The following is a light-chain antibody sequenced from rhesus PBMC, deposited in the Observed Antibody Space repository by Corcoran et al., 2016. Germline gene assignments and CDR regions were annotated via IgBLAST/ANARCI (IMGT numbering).Light chain of an antibody. J-gene: IGLJ1*01. Sequence: QAALTQPRSVSGSPGQSVTISCTGTSSDIGGYNYSSWYKQHQGTSPKLMIYEVSKRPSGVSDRFSGSKSVNTASLTISGLQAEDEADYYCSSYAGSNTYIFGIGTRLTVL. CDR2: EVS. CDR1: SSDIGGYNY. CDR3: SSYAGSNTYI. V-gene: IGLV2-32*02.